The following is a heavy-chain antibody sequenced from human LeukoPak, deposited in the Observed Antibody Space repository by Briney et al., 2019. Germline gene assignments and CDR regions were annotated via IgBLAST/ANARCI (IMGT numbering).Heavy chain of an antibody. V-gene: IGHV4-38-2*02. J-gene: IGHJ4*02. CDR3: ARDREAVDFDY. Sequence: SETLSLTCTVSGYSLSSGYYWGWIRQPPGKGLEWIGSIYHSGSTYYNPSLKSRVTISVDTSKNQFSLKLSYVTAADTAVYYCARDREAVDFDYWGQGTLVTVSS. CDR2: IYHSGST. CDR1: GYSLSSGYY.